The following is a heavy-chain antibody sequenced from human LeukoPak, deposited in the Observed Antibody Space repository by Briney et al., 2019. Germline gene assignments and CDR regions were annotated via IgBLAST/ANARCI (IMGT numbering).Heavy chain of an antibody. CDR3: AKYYYGSGRYYYYFDY. J-gene: IGHJ4*02. Sequence: GGSLRLSCAASGFTFSSYAMHWVRQAPGKGLEWVAVISYDGSNKYYADSVKGRFTISRDNSKNTLYLQINSLRAEDTAVYYCAKYYYGSGRYYYYFDYWGQGNLVTASS. D-gene: IGHD3-10*01. CDR1: GFTFSSYA. CDR2: ISYDGSNK. V-gene: IGHV3-30-3*02.